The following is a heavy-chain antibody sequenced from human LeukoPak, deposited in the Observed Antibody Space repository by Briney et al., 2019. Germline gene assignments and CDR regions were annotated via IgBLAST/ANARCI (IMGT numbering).Heavy chain of an antibody. D-gene: IGHD3-10*01. CDR3: ARDGHYYGSGSYCRDYYYYGMDV. CDR1: GYTYSSYA. Sequence: GGSLRLFCAASGYTYSSYAMHWVRQAPGKGLEYVSAISSNGGSTYYANSVKGRFTISRDNSKNTLYLQMGSLRAEDMAVYYCARDGHYYGSGSYCRDYYYYGMDVWGQGTTVTVSS. CDR2: ISSNGGST. J-gene: IGHJ6*02. V-gene: IGHV3-64*01.